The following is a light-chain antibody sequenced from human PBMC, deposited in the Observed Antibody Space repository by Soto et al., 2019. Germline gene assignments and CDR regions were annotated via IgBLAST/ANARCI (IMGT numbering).Light chain of an antibody. V-gene: IGKV1-8*01. J-gene: IGKJ1*01. CDR3: QQYYTSPS. CDR2: AAS. CDR1: QGISSY. Sequence: IQMTQSPSSLSASVGDRVTITCRASQGISSYLAWYQQKPGKAPKLLIYAASTLQSGVPSRFSGSGSGTDFTLTISCLQSEDFATYYCQQYYTSPSFGQGTKVDI.